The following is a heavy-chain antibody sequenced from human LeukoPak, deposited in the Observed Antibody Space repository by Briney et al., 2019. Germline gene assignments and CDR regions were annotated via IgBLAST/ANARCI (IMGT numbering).Heavy chain of an antibody. D-gene: IGHD4-11*01. CDR3: ARGPYSNYFNFYYYYYGMDV. V-gene: IGHV1-8*01. Sequence: ASVRVSCKASGYTFTSYDINWVRQATGQGLEWMGWMNPNSGNTGYAQKFQGRVTMTRNTSISTAYMELSSLRSEDTAVYYCARGPYSNYFNFYYYYYGMDVWGQGTTVTVSS. CDR2: MNPNSGNT. CDR1: GYTFTSYD. J-gene: IGHJ6*02.